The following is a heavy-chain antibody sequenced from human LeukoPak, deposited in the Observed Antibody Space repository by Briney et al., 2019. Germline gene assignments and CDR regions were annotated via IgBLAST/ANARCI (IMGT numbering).Heavy chain of an antibody. Sequence: GESLKISCQGSGYSFTSYWIGWVREMPGKGLEWMGTIYPGDSDTRYSPSFQGQVTISADKSISTAYLQWSSLKASDTAMYFCAKSRSGYHFDYWGQGTLVTVSS. J-gene: IGHJ4*02. CDR2: IYPGDSDT. D-gene: IGHD3-22*01. CDR3: AKSRSGYHFDY. V-gene: IGHV5-51*01. CDR1: GYSFTSYW.